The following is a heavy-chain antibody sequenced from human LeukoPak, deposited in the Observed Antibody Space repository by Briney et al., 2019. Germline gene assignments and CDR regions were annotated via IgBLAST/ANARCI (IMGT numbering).Heavy chain of an antibody. D-gene: IGHD2-2*01. CDR1: GFTFSSYS. Sequence: PGGSLRLSCAAFGFTFSSYSMNWVRHAPGKGLEWVSSISSSSSYIYYADSVKGRFTISRDNAKNSLYLQMNSLRAEDTAVYYCAREPPDCSSTSCQPYYYYYYMDVWGKGTTVTVSS. V-gene: IGHV3-21*01. CDR2: ISSSSSYI. J-gene: IGHJ6*03. CDR3: AREPPDCSSTSCQPYYYYYYMDV.